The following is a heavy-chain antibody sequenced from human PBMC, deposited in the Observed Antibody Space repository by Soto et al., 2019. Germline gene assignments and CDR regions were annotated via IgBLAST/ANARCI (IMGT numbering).Heavy chain of an antibody. CDR1: GGSISSGGYY. Sequence: TSETLSLTCTVSGGSISSGGYYWSWIRQHPGKGLEWIGYIYYSGSTYYNPSLKSRVTISVDTSKNQFSLKLSSVTAADTAVYYCARRYGGNFDYWGQGTLVTVSS. J-gene: IGHJ4*02. V-gene: IGHV4-31*03. CDR2: IYYSGST. D-gene: IGHD2-15*01. CDR3: ARRYGGNFDY.